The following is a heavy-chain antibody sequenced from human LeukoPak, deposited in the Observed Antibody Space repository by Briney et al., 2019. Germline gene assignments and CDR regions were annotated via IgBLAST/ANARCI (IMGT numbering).Heavy chain of an antibody. CDR2: IYFSGST. V-gene: IGHV4-59*01. D-gene: IGHD2-2*01. CDR1: GGSINGYY. Sequence: KPSETLSLTCTVSGGSINGYYWSWIRQPPGKGLEWIGYIYFSGSTSYNPSLKRRVTISVDTSKNQYSLKLNSVTAADTAVYYCARQAYCTGTSCYPFDYWGQGTLVTVSS. J-gene: IGHJ4*02. CDR3: ARQAYCTGTSCYPFDY.